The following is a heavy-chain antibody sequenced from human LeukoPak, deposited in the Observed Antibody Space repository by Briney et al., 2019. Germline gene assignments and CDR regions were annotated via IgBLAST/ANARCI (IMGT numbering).Heavy chain of an antibody. CDR1: GFTVSSNY. CDR2: IYSGGRT. J-gene: IGHJ5*02. CDR3: ARLDYDAYNWFDP. V-gene: IGHV3-53*01. Sequence: TGGSLRLSCAASGFTVSSNYMSWVRQAPGKGLEWVSVIYSGGRTYYADSVTGRFSISRENSKNTLYMQMNSLRAEDTAVYYCARLDYDAYNWFDPWGQGALVTVSS. D-gene: IGHD4-17*01.